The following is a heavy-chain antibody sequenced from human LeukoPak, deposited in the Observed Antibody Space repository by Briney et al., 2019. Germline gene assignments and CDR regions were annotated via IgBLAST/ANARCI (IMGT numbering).Heavy chain of an antibody. CDR3: ARAGTATAAWFDP. CDR1: GYTFSSYG. V-gene: IGHV1-18*01. Sequence: ASVKVSCKASGYTFSSYGISWVRQAPGQGLEWMGWISDYNGNTNYAQKVQGRVTMTTDPFTSTAYMELRSLTSRDTAVYYCARAGTATAAWFDPWGQATLVTAYS. D-gene: IGHD4-17*01. J-gene: IGHJ5*02. CDR2: ISDYNGNT.